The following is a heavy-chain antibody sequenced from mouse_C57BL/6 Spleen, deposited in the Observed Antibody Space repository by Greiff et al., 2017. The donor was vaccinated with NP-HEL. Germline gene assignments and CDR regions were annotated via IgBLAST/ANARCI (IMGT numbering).Heavy chain of an antibody. CDR2: ISYDGSN. CDR1: GYSITSGYY. CDR3: ARDGYYRAMDY. D-gene: IGHD2-3*01. J-gene: IGHJ4*01. Sequence: EVQRVESGPGLVKPSQSLSLTCSVTGYSITSGYYWNWIRQFPGNKLEWMGYISYDGSNNYNPSLKNRISITRDTSKNQFFLKLNSVTTEDTATYYCARDGYYRAMDYWGQGTSVTVSS. V-gene: IGHV3-6*01.